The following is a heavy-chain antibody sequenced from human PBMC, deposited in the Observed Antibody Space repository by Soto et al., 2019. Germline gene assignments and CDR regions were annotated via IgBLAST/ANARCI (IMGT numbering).Heavy chain of an antibody. V-gene: IGHV4-39*07. CDR3: ARVQLRRQAAVAGAIDY. Sequence: SETLSLTCSVSGDSISSSSYYWGWIRQSPGEGLEWIGNIHGNGGTQYNPSLSSRVIISVDTSANQFSLKLSSVTAADTAVYYCARVQLRRQAAVAGAIDYWGQGTLVTVSS. J-gene: IGHJ4*02. CDR2: IHGNGGT. CDR1: GDSISSSSYY. D-gene: IGHD6-19*01.